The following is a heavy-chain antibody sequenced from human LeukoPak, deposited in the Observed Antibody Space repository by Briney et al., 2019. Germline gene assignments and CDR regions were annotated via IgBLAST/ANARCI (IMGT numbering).Heavy chain of an antibody. CDR3: ARAPITMVRGPKYYYAMDV. V-gene: IGHV1-18*01. D-gene: IGHD3-10*01. Sequence: ASVKVSCKACGYTFTSYGISWVRQAPGQGLEWMGWISAYNGNTNYAQKLQGRVTMTTDTSTSTAYMELRSLRSDDTAVYYCARAPITMVRGPKYYYAMDVWDQGTTVTVSS. CDR2: ISAYNGNT. J-gene: IGHJ6*02. CDR1: GYTFTSYG.